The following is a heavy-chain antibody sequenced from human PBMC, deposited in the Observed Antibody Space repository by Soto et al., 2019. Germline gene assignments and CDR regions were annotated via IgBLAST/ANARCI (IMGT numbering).Heavy chain of an antibody. Sequence: QVQLQESGPGLVKPSQTLSLTCTVSGGSISSGAYYWSWIRQPPGKGLEWIGYIHYSGSTYYNPSLKGRVTLSVDTSTNQFSLKLSSVTASDTAVYYCARVFGFGATTIDYWGHGTLVTVSS. J-gene: IGHJ4*01. D-gene: IGHD3-10*01. CDR1: GGSISSGAYY. CDR3: ARVFGFGATTIDY. V-gene: IGHV4-30-4*01. CDR2: IHYSGST.